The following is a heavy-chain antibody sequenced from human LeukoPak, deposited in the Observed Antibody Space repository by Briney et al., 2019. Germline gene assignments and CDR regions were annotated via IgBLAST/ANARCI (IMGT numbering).Heavy chain of an antibody. V-gene: IGHV1-69*13. CDR1: GGTFSSYA. Sequence: ASVKVSCKASGGTFSSYAISWVRQAPGQGLERMGGIIPIFGTANYAQKFQGRVTITADESTCTAYMELSSLRSEDTAVYYCARELSYYYDSSGYFDYWGQGTLVTVSS. CDR3: ARELSYYYDSSGYFDY. D-gene: IGHD3-22*01. CDR2: IIPIFGTA. J-gene: IGHJ4*02.